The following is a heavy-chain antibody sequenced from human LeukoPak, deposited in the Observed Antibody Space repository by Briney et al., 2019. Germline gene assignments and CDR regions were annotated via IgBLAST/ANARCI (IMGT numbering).Heavy chain of an antibody. Sequence: PGGSLRFSCSGSGFTFSTYAIHWVRQAPGKGPEYVSLINTSGDKTYYADSVKGRFTISRDNSRNTVSLQMSSLRDEDTAMYYCVKDLYKGETSTWYYFDYWGQGALVTVSS. J-gene: IGHJ4*02. CDR3: VKDLYKGETSTWYYFDY. V-gene: IGHV3-64D*06. D-gene: IGHD6-13*01. CDR2: INTSGDKT. CDR1: GFTFSTYA.